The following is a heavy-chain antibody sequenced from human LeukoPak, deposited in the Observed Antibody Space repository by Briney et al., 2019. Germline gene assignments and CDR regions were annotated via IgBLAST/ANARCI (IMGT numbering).Heavy chain of an antibody. J-gene: IGHJ3*02. CDR1: GYSISSGYY. D-gene: IGHD3-22*01. Sequence: MSSETLSLTCAVSGYSISSGYYWGWIRQPPGKGLEWIGSIYHSGSTYYNPSLRSRVTISVDTSKNQFSLKLSSVTAADTAVYYCARIGYYYDSTGYSHDAFDIWGQGTMVTVSS. V-gene: IGHV4-38-2*01. CDR2: IYHSGST. CDR3: ARIGYYYDSTGYSHDAFDI.